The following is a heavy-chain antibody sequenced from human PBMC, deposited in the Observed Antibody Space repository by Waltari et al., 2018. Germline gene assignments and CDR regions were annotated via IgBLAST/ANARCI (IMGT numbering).Heavy chain of an antibody. V-gene: IGHV4-34*01. CDR3: ARCPRRAAAGTYYYMDV. J-gene: IGHJ6*03. CDR2: INHSESA. CDR1: GGSFSGYY. D-gene: IGHD6-13*01. Sequence: QVQLQQWGAGLLKPSETLSLTCAVYGGSFSGYYWSWIRQPPGKGLEWIGEINHSESANYDPSLKSRFTISVDTSKYQFSLKLSSETAADTAVYYCARCPRRAAAGTYYYMDVWGKGTTVTISS.